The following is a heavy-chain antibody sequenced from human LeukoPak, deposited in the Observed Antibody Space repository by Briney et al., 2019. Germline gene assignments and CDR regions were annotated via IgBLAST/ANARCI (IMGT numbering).Heavy chain of an antibody. CDR1: GFTFSSYS. V-gene: IGHV3-21*01. D-gene: IGHD6-13*01. CDR2: ISSSSSYI. J-gene: IGHJ4*02. Sequence: GGSLRLSCAASGFTFSSYSMNWVRQAPGKGLEWVSSISSSSSYIYYADSVKGRFTISRDNAKNSLYLQMNSLRAKDTAVYYCARGGQQLVYFDYWGQGTLVTVSS. CDR3: ARGGQQLVYFDY.